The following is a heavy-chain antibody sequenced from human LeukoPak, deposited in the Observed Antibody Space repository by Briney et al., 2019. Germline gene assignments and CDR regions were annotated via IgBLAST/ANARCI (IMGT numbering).Heavy chain of an antibody. CDR2: IRGGGHHT. D-gene: IGHD5-24*01. CDR3: AKGISADGYNFERGADY. J-gene: IGHJ4*02. V-gene: IGHV3-23*01. Sequence: GGSLRLSCAASGFSFDTYVMSWVRQAPGRGLGWVQPIRGGGHHTYYADCVKGRLTISRDNSKSSLFLHMSSLTVEDSAVYYCAKGISADGYNFERGADYWGQGTLVIVS. CDR1: GFSFDTYV.